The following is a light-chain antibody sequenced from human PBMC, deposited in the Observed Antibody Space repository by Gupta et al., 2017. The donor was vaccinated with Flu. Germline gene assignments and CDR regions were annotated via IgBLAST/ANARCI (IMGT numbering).Light chain of an antibody. J-gene: IGLJ3*02. Sequence: QSVLTQPPSASGTPWQRVTISCSGSNSNIGSNSVHWYQQLPGTAPKVLIYINDKRPSGVPDRFSGSRSGTSASLAISGLQSEDEADYYCVAWDGSLSAWVFGGGTKLTVL. CDR2: IND. CDR1: NSNIGSNS. CDR3: VAWDGSLSAWV. V-gene: IGLV1-44*01.